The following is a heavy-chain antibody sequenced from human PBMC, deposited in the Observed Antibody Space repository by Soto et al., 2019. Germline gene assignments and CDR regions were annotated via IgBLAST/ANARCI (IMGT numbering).Heavy chain of an antibody. V-gene: IGHV3-23*01. CDR2: ITGSGSDT. CDR1: GFTFNNYA. Sequence: GESLKISCAASGFTFNNYAMGWVRQAPGKGLEWVSAITGSGSDTYYVDSVKGRFTISRDNSKNTLYLQMNSLRAEDTAIYYCAKLGSSSWSPHYYFDYWGQGTLVTVSS. J-gene: IGHJ4*02. CDR3: AKLGSSSWSPHYYFDY. D-gene: IGHD2-2*01.